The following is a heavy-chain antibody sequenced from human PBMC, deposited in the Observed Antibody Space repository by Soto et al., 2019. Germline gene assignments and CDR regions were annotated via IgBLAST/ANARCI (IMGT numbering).Heavy chain of an antibody. CDR3: AAGDSSDTGDH. V-gene: IGHV1-69*01. J-gene: IGHJ4*01. CDR2: TIPIIGTT. CDR1: GDTLSTHG. Sequence: QGQLVQSGAEVKKPGSSVKVSCKASGDTLSTHGISWVRQAPGQGLEWMGGTIPIIGTTDYAEKLQGRVTITADESTTTSYMELSSRRPDDTAVYYCAAGDSSDTGDHWGHGTLVTVAS. D-gene: IGHD5-18*01.